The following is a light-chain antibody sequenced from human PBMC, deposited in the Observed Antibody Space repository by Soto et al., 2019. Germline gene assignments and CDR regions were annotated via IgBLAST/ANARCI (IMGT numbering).Light chain of an antibody. CDR3: QQFYRYPWT. CDR2: KAS. J-gene: IGKJ1*01. CDR1: QSVDTC. Sequence: DIQMTQSPSTLSASVGDRVTITCRASQSVDTCLAWYQQKPGKAPHLLLYKASSLETGVPSRFSGSGSVTEFTLTISSLQPDDFATYYCQQFYRYPWTFGQGTKVESK. V-gene: IGKV1-5*03.